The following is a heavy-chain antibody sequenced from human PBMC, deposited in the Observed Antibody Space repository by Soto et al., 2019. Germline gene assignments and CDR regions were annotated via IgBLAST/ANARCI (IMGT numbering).Heavy chain of an antibody. Sequence: PGESLKISCKGSGYSFTSYWISWVLQIPWKGLEWMGRIDPSDSYTNYSPSFQGHVTISADKSISTAYLQWSSLKASDTAMYYCARLRDGYNSYYGMDVWGQGTTVTVSS. CDR3: ARLRDGYNSYYGMDV. J-gene: IGHJ6*02. D-gene: IGHD5-12*01. V-gene: IGHV5-10-1*01. CDR2: IDPSDSYT. CDR1: GYSFTSYW.